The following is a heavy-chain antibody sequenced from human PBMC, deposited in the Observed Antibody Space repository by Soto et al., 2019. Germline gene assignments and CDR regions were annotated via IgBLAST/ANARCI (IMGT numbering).Heavy chain of an antibody. CDR3: ARVGLLVGAWYFFDY. V-gene: IGHV1-2*02. D-gene: IGHD1-26*01. CDR2: ITPNSGGI. J-gene: IGHJ4*02. Sequence: IPPASVKVSCKASGYTFADYYLHWVRQAPGQGLEWMGWITPNSGGINYAQKFQGRVTMTRDTSISTVYMHLSRLRSDDTAVYYCARVGLLVGAWYFFDYWGQGTLVTVSS. CDR1: GYTFADYY.